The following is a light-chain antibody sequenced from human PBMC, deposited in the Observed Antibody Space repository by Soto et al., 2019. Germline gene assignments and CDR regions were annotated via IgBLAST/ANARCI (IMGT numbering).Light chain of an antibody. J-gene: IGKJ4*01. V-gene: IGKV3-15*01. CDR3: HQYNNWPFT. CDR1: QSVTSN. CDR2: ATS. Sequence: EIVVTQSPATLPVYPGERVTLSCRASQSVTSNLAWYQQKPGQPPRLLIYATSTRATGIPARFGGSGSGTEFTLTISGLQSEDIAVYYCHQYNNWPFTFGGGTRVEVK.